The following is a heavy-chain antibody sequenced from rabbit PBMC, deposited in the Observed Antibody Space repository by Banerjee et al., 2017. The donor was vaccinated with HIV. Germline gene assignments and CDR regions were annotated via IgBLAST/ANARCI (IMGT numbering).Heavy chain of an antibody. CDR1: GFDFSSNA. V-gene: IGHV1S40*01. D-gene: IGHD4-1*01. Sequence: QSLEESGGDLVQPGASLTLTCKASGFDFSSNAMCWVRQAPGKGLEWIACIYTGSSGSTYYASWAKGRFTISKTSSTTVTLQMTSLTAADTATYFCARWGGWGYFNLWGQGTLVTVS. CDR3: ARWGGWGYFNL. J-gene: IGHJ4*01. CDR2: IYTGSSGST.